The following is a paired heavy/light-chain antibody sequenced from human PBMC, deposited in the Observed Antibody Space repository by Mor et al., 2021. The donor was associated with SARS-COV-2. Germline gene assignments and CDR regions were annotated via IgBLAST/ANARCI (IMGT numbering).Heavy chain of an antibody. CDR1: GFTFNNYG. V-gene: IGHV3-30*18. CDR3: AKEGSGWYNFDY. J-gene: IGHJ4*02. CDR2: ISHDGSYK. Sequence: QVQLVESGGGVVQPGRSLRLSCAASGFTFNNYGMHWVRQAPGKGLEWVALISHDGSYKYYADSLKGRFTISRDNSKNTLYLQMNSLRAEDTAVYFCAKEGSGWYNFDYWGQGTLVTVSS. D-gene: IGHD6-19*01.
Light chain of an antibody. V-gene: IGLV2-8*01. CDR1: ISDVGGYNY. CDR3: SSSADSNNRV. CDR2: EVS. J-gene: IGLJ3*02. Sequence: QSALTQPPSASGSPGQSVTISCTGTISDVGGYNYVSWYQQHPGKAPKLMIYEVSKRPSGVPDRFSGSKSGNTASLTVSGLQAEDEADYYCSSSADSNNRVFGGGTKLTVL.